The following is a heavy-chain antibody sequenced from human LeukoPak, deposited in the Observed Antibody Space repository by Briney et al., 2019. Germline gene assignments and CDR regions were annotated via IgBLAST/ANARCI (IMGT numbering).Heavy chain of an antibody. CDR2: IYYSGST. CDR3: ARTVTDYYYYYMDV. CDR1: GGSISSYY. J-gene: IGHJ6*03. D-gene: IGHD4-11*01. V-gene: IGHV4-59*01. Sequence: SETLSLTCTVSGGSISSYYWSWIRQLPGKGLEWIGYIYYSGSTNYNPSPKSRVTISVDTSKNQFSLKLSSVTAADTAVYYCARTVTDYYYYYMDVWGKGTTVTVSS.